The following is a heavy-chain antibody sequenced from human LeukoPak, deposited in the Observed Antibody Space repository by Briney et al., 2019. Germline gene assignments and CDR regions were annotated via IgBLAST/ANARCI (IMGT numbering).Heavy chain of an antibody. CDR2: IVVGSGNT. J-gene: IGHJ4*02. Sequence: SVKVSCKASGFTFTSSAMQWVRQARGQRLEWIGWIVVGSGNTNYAQKFQERVTITRDMSTSTAYMELSSLRSEDTAVYYCAREIVLIPAAPPGFDYWGQGTLVTVSS. D-gene: IGHD2-2*01. CDR1: GFTFTSSA. CDR3: AREIVLIPAAPPGFDY. V-gene: IGHV1-58*02.